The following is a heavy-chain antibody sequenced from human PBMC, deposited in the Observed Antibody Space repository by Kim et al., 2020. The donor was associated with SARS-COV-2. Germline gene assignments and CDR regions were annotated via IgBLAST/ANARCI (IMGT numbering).Heavy chain of an antibody. V-gene: IGHV2-5*02. Sequence: SGPTLVNPTQTLTLTCTFSGFSLSTSGVGVGWIRQPPGKALEWLALIYWDDDKRYSPSLKSRLTITKDTSKNQVVLTMTNMDPVDTATYYCAHRPPYYDILTGYYKYGWYFDLWGRGTLVTVSS. J-gene: IGHJ2*01. CDR1: GFSLSTSGVG. D-gene: IGHD3-9*01. CDR2: IYWDDDK. CDR3: AHRPPYYDILTGYYKYGWYFDL.